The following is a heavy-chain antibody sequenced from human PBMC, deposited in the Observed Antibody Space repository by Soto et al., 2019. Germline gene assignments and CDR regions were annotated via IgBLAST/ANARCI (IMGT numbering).Heavy chain of an antibody. CDR3: AKDQGRGGYSYGYFSPYFDY. CDR1: GFTFSSYG. Sequence: GLSCAASGFTFSSYGMHWVRQAPGKGLEWVAVISYDGSNKYYADSVKGRFTISRDNSKNTLYLQMNSLRAEDTAVYYCAKDQGRGGYSYGYFSPYFDYWGQGTLVTVSS. CDR2: ISYDGSNK. D-gene: IGHD5-18*01. V-gene: IGHV3-30*18. J-gene: IGHJ4*02.